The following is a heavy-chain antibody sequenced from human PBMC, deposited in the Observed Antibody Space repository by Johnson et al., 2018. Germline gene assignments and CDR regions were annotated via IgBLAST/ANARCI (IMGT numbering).Heavy chain of an antibody. CDR1: GFSFSNYV. J-gene: IGHJ1*01. V-gene: IGHV3-30*03. CDR3: ATGAISGVIYREFFQH. D-gene: IGHD3-10*01. CDR2: TSNDEGIK. Sequence: QVQLVQSVGGVVQPGRSLRLSCSASGFSFSNYVMHWVRQAPGKGLEWVAVTSNDEGIKYYVDSVKGRFTISRDNSKGTLYLQIKSLRAEDTAVYYCATGAISGVIYREFFQHWGQGTLVTVSS.